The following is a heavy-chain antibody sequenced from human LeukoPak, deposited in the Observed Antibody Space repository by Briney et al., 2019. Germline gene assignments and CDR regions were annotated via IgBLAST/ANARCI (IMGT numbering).Heavy chain of an antibody. CDR1: GFTVSSNY. CDR2: IYSGGST. D-gene: IGHD5-18*01. V-gene: IGHV3-53*01. J-gene: IGHJ4*02. CDR3: AREDSYGSFDY. Sequence: GGSLRLSCAASGFTVSSNYMSWVRQAPGKGLEWVSVIYSGGSTYYADSVKGRFTISRDNSKNTLYLQMNSLRAEDTAVYYRAREDSYGSFDYWGQGTLVTVSS.